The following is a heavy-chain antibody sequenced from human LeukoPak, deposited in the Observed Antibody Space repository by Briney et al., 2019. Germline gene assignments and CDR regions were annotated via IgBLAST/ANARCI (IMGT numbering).Heavy chain of an antibody. CDR2: ISAYNGNT. D-gene: IGHD5-18*01. CDR3: ARGNVDTAIYYYYGMDV. CDR1: GGTFSSYA. V-gene: IGHV1-18*01. Sequence: ASVKVSCKASGGTFSSYAISWVRQAPGQGLEWMGWISAYNGNTNYAQKLQGRVTMTTDTSTSTAYMELRSLRSDDTAVYYCARGNVDTAIYYYYGMDVWGQGTTVTVSS. J-gene: IGHJ6*02.